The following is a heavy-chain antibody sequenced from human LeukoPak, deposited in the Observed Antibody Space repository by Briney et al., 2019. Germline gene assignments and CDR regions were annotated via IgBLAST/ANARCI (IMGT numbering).Heavy chain of an antibody. CDR3: ARDGGTWIHAFDI. D-gene: IGHD5-18*01. CDR2: IYHSGST. J-gene: IGHJ3*02. CDR1: GGSISSSNW. Sequence: SETLSLTCAVSGGSISSSNWWSWVRQPPGKGLEWIGEIYHSGSTYYNPSLKSRVTISVDTSKNQFSLKLSSVTAADTAVYYCARDGGTWIHAFDIWGQGTMVTVSS. V-gene: IGHV4-4*02.